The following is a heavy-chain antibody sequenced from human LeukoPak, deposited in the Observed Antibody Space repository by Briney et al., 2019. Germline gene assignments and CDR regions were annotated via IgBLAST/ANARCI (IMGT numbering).Heavy chain of an antibody. J-gene: IGHJ4*02. CDR2: IIGSGGST. V-gene: IGHV3-23*01. D-gene: IGHD3-16*02. Sequence: GGSLRLSCAASGFMFNIHVMSWVRQAPGKGLEWVSGIIGSGGSTYYADSVKGRFTISRDNSKNTLSLQRNSLRAEDTAIYYCAKASRGFAYRLDFWGQGTLVTVSS. CDR3: AKASRGFAYRLDF. CDR1: GFMFNIHV.